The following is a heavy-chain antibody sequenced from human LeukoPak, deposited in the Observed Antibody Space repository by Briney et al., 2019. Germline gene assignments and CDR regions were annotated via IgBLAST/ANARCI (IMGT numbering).Heavy chain of an antibody. CDR1: GGSISSYY. J-gene: IGHJ4*02. CDR2: IYYSGST. CDR3: AGHHPRNNVDF. Sequence: SETLSLTCTVSGGSISSYYWSWIRQPPVKVLEWIGYIYYSGSTNYNPSLKSRVTISVDTSKNQFSLKLSSVTAADTAVYYCAGHHPRNNVDFWGQGTLVTVSS. V-gene: IGHV4-59*01. D-gene: IGHD2-8*01.